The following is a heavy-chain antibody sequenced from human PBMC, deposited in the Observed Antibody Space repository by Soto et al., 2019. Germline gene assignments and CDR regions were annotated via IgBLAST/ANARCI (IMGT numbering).Heavy chain of an antibody. D-gene: IGHD1-26*01. CDR2: IIPIFGTA. CDR3: VTDPLRVVGDCFDY. J-gene: IGHJ4*02. CDR1: GGTFSSYA. V-gene: IGHV1-69*12. Sequence: QVQLVQSGAEVKKPGSSVKVSCKASGGTFSSYAISWVRQAPGQGLEWMGGIIPIFGTANYAQKFQGRVTXXAXEXXSTAYMALSSLSSDDTPVYYCVTDPLRVVGDCFDYWGQGTLVTVSS.